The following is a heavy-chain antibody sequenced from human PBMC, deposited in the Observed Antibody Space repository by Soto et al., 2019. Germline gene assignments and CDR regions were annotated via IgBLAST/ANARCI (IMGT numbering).Heavy chain of an antibody. D-gene: IGHD2-15*01. CDR3: ARGDTVVTPTAFDI. CDR2: IIPIFGTA. CDR1: GGTFSTYT. V-gene: IGHV1-69*13. J-gene: IGHJ3*02. Sequence: PSVKVSCKSSGGTFSTYTLAWVRQAPGQGLEWVGGIIPIFGTANYPQKFQGRVTITADESTSTAYMELSSLRSEDTAVYYCARGDTVVTPTAFDIWGQGTMVTVSS.